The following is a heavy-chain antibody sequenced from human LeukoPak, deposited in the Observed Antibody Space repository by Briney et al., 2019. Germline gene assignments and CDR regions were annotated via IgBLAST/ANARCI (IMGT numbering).Heavy chain of an antibody. CDR1: GFPFGIYS. J-gene: IGHJ2*01. CDR3: ARELVSLGTGYFDL. CDR2: ITGSSWT. V-gene: IGHV3-23*01. Sequence: GGSLTLSCEASGFPFGIYSNTWVRQAPGKGLEWVSGITGSSWTYYADSVRGRFTISRDNSMNTLHLQMNNLTADDTAIYYCARELVSLGTGYFDLWGRGTLVTVSS. D-gene: IGHD7-27*01.